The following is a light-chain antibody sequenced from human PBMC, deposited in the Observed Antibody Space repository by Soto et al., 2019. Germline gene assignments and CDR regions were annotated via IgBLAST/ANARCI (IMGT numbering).Light chain of an antibody. Sequence: DIQMTQSPSSLSASVGDRVTITCRASQGISNCLAWYQQKPGKVPKLLISAASTLQSGVPSRFSGSGSETKFTLTITILHPDDVATYCGQKYSSVITVGQGTRLEI. CDR1: QGISNC. V-gene: IGKV1-27*01. CDR2: AAS. J-gene: IGKJ5*01. CDR3: QKYSSVIT.